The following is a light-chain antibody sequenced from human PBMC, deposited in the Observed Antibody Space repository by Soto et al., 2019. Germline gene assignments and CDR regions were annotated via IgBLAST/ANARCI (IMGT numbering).Light chain of an antibody. CDR2: DAT. Sequence: QSVLTQPASVSGSPGQSITISCTGTSSDVGSYNLVSWYQQHPGKAPKLMIYDATKRPSGVSGRFSGSKSGNTASLTISGLQAEDEADYYCCSYAGSSTFYVFGTGTKVTVL. J-gene: IGLJ1*01. V-gene: IGLV2-23*01. CDR3: CSYAGSSTFYV. CDR1: SSDVGSYNL.